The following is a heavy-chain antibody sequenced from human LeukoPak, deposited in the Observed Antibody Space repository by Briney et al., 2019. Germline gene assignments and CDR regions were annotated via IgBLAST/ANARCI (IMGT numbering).Heavy chain of an antibody. CDR3: ARGPHVFYCSSTSCYHWFDP. D-gene: IGHD2-2*01. V-gene: IGHV4-39*01. CDR2: IHYSGST. Sequence: SETLSLTCTVSGGSISSSSYYWGWIRQPPGKGLEWIGSIHYSGSTYYKPSLKSRVTISVDTSKNQFSLKLSSVTAADTAVYYCARGPHVFYCSSTSCYHWFDPWGQGTLVTDSS. CDR1: GGSISSSSYY. J-gene: IGHJ5*02.